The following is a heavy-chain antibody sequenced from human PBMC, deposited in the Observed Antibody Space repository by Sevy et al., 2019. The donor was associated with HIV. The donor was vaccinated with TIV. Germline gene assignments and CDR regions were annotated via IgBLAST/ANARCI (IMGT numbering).Heavy chain of an antibody. D-gene: IGHD1-26*01. CDR1: GFTFSSYS. Sequence: GGYLRLSCAASGFTFSSYSMNWVRQAPGKGLEWVSYISSSSSTIYYADSVKGRFTISRDNAKNSLYLQMNSLRAEDTAVYYCARVFYRNWFDPWGQGTLVTVSS. CDR3: ARVFYRNWFDP. CDR2: ISSSSSTI. J-gene: IGHJ5*02. V-gene: IGHV3-48*01.